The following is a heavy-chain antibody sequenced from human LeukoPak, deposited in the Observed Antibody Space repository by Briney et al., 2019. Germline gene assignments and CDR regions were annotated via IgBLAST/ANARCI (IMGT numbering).Heavy chain of an antibody. CDR2: MNPNSGNT. D-gene: IGHD6-13*01. J-gene: IGHJ4*02. Sequence: GASVNVSCKASGYTFTSCDINWVRQAPGQGLEWMGWMNPNSGNTGYAQKFQGRVTITRDTSISTAYMELSSLTSEDTAVYYCATSTGYSSTCYIDYWGQGTLVTVSS. V-gene: IGHV1-8*03. CDR3: ATSTGYSSTCYIDY. CDR1: GYTFTSCD.